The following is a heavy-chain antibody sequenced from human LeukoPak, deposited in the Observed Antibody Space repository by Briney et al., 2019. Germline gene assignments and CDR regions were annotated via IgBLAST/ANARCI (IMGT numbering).Heavy chain of an antibody. D-gene: IGHD6-13*01. CDR1: GFTFSSYG. J-gene: IGHJ4*02. V-gene: IGHV3-30*18. Sequence: PGGSLRLSCAASGFTFSSYGMHWVRQAPGKGLEWVAVISYDGSNKYYADSVKGRFTISRDNSKNTLYLQMNSLRAEDTAVYYCAKGPGSNSWYYYFDYWGQGTLVTVSS. CDR3: AKGPGSNSWYYYFDY. CDR2: ISYDGSNK.